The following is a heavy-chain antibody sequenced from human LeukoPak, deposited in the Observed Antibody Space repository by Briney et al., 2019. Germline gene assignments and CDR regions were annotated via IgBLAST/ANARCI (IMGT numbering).Heavy chain of an antibody. D-gene: IGHD2-2*03. V-gene: IGHV4-34*01. CDR1: GGSFSGYY. CDR2: INHSGST. Sequence: SETLSLTCAVYGGSFSGYYWSWIRQPPGKGLEWIGEINHSGSTNYNPSLKSRVTISVDTSKNQFSLKLSSVTAADTAVYYCARRRFVGIVVVPAAGFDPWGQGTLVTASS. CDR3: ARRRFVGIVVVPAAGFDP. J-gene: IGHJ5*02.